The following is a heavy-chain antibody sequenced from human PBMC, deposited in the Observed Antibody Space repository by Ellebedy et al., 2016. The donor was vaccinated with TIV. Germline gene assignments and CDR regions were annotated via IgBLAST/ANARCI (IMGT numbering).Heavy chain of an antibody. D-gene: IGHD6-13*01. V-gene: IGHV1-69*05. CDR2: IIPIFGTS. CDR3: ARSSVAAAAKDACY. CDR1: GGTFSSYA. J-gene: IGHJ4*02. Sequence: ASVKVSCKASGGTFSSYAISWVRQAPGQGLEWMGGIIPIFGTSNYAQKLQGRVTMTTDTSTSTAYMELRSLRSDDTAVYYCARSSVAAAAKDACYWGQGTLVTVSS.